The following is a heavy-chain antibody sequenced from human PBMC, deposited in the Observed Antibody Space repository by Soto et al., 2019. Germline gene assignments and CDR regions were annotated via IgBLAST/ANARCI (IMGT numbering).Heavy chain of an antibody. J-gene: IGHJ4*02. CDR1: GDSMNNDY. CDR3: VRLQYSSGRHY. V-gene: IGHV4-59*08. D-gene: IGHD6-19*01. Sequence: QVQLQESGPGLVKPSETLSLTCTVSGDSMNNDYWSWIRQPPGKGLEWIGFMYDSGRANYNPSLKTPVTISTDTSKNQFSLKLTSVTAADTAIYYCVRLQYSSGRHYWCQGILVTVSS. CDR2: MYDSGRA.